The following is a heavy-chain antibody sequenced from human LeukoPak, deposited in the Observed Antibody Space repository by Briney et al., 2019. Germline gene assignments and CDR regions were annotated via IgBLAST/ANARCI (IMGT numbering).Heavy chain of an antibody. CDR1: GFTFSSYG. Sequence: PGGSLRLSCAASGFTFSSYGMHWVRQAPGKGLEWVAVIWYDGSNKYYADSVKGRFTISRDNSKNTLYLQMNSLRAEDTAVYYCAREGHAVYYYYYYMDVWGKGTTVTVSS. J-gene: IGHJ6*03. CDR3: AREGHAVYYYYYYMDV. V-gene: IGHV3-33*01. CDR2: IWYDGSNK.